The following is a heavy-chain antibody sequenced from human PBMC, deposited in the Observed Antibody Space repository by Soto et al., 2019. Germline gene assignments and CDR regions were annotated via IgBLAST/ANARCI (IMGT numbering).Heavy chain of an antibody. D-gene: IGHD5-18*01. V-gene: IGHV3-23*01. Sequence: HPXGALRLSCAASGFTFSSYSMSWVRQAPGMGLEWVSSISGNGDTTYYADSVKGRFTISRDNSKNTLYLQMNSLRAEDTAVYYCALGYSYAPFDSWGRGTLVTVSS. J-gene: IGHJ5*01. CDR3: ALGYSYAPFDS. CDR2: ISGNGDTT. CDR1: GFTFSSYS.